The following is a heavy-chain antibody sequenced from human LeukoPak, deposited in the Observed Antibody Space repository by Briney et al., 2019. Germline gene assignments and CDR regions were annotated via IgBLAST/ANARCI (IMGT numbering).Heavy chain of an antibody. D-gene: IGHD3-10*01. CDR1: GFTFSNAW. CDR2: INHTGST. Sequence: LRLSCAASGFTFSNAWMSWIRQPPGKGLEWIGEINHTGSTNCNPSLKSRLTISVDTSKNQFSLKLSSVTAADTAVYYCARHRPPNGRGITLIRGVTTKGFDYWGQGTLVTVSS. CDR3: ARHRPPNGRGITLIRGVTTKGFDY. V-gene: IGHV4-34*01. J-gene: IGHJ4*02.